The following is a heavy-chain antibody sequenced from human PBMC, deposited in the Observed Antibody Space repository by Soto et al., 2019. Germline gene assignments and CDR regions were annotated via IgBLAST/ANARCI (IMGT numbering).Heavy chain of an antibody. CDR2: IYYSGST. V-gene: IGHV4-31*03. CDR1: GGSISSGGYD. D-gene: IGHD2-15*01. CDR3: ARRGRGYCSGGSCVYWFAP. Sequence: SETLSLSCTVSGGSISSGGYDWSWIRQHPGKGLEWIGYIYYSGSTYYNPSLKSRVTISVDTSKNQFSLKLSSVTAADTAVYYCARRGRGYCSGGSCVYWFAPWGQGTLVTVS. J-gene: IGHJ5*02.